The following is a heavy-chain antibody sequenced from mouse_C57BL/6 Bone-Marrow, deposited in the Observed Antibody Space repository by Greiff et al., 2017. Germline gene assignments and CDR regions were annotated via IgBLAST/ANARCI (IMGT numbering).Heavy chain of an antibody. CDR1: GYTFTEYT. CDR2: FYPGSGSI. CDR3: ARHEEDYCGSSSYWYFDG. V-gene: IGHV1-62-2*01. Sequence: QVQLQQSGAELVKPGASVKLSCKASGYTFTEYTIPWVKQRSGQGLEWIGWFYPGSGSIKYNEKFKDKATLTADKSSSTVYMELSRLTSEDSAVYFCARHEEDYCGSSSYWYFDGGGTGTTVTVSS. J-gene: IGHJ1*03. D-gene: IGHD1-1*01.